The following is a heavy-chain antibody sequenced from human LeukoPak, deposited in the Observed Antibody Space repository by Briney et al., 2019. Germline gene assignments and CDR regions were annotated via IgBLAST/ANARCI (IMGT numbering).Heavy chain of an antibody. CDR1: GYTFTSYY. V-gene: IGHV1-46*01. J-gene: IGHJ5*02. Sequence: GESLKISFKGSGYTFTSYYMHWVRQAPGQGLEWMGIINPSGGSTSYAQKFQGRVTMTRDTSTSTVYMELSSLRSEDTAVYYCARGHHSSSLGTWFDPWGQGTLVTVSS. CDR2: INPSGGST. D-gene: IGHD6-13*01. CDR3: ARGHHSSSLGTWFDP.